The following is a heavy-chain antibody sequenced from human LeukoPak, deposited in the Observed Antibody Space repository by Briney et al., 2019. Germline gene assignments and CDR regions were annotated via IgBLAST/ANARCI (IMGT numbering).Heavy chain of an antibody. CDR1: GGSISSYY. CDR2: IYYGGST. D-gene: IGHD3-10*01. Sequence: SETLSLTCTVSGGSISSYYWSWIRQPPGKGLEWIGYIYYGGSTYYNPSLKSRLTISVDTSKNHFSLKLSSVTAADTAVYYCARGSDGSRSYWQYYFDYWGQGTLVTVSS. CDR3: ARGSDGSRSYWQYYFDY. J-gene: IGHJ4*02. V-gene: IGHV4-59*12.